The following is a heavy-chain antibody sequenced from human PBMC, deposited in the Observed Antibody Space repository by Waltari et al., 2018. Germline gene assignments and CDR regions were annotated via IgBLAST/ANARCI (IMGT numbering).Heavy chain of an antibody. CDR3: AKDILAQFSSSSGIDY. V-gene: IGHV3-23*01. D-gene: IGHD6-6*01. Sequence: EVQLLESGGGLVQPGGPLSLSCAASGSTFGAYALGWVPQPPGKGLEWVSAISGSGGSTYYADSVKGRFTISRDNSKNTLYLQMNSLRAEDTAVYYCAKDILAQFSSSSGIDYWGQGTLVTVSS. CDR1: GSTFGAYA. CDR2: ISGSGGST. J-gene: IGHJ4*02.